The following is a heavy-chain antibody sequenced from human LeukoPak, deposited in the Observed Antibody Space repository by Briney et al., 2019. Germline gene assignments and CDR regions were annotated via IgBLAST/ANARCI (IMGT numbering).Heavy chain of an antibody. Sequence: GGSLRLSCAASGFTFSSYAMSWVRQAPGKGLEWVSTISGGGSSTYYADSVKGRFTISRDNSKNTLYLQVNSLRAEDTAVYYCAKGGKWDVTPFDYWGQGTLVTVSS. D-gene: IGHD1-26*01. CDR3: AKGGKWDVTPFDY. CDR2: ISGGGSST. J-gene: IGHJ4*02. V-gene: IGHV3-23*01. CDR1: GFTFSSYA.